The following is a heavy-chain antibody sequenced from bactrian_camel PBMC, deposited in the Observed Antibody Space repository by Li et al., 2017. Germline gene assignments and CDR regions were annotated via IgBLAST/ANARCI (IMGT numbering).Heavy chain of an antibody. J-gene: IGHJ4*01. CDR2: IESDGST. D-gene: IGHD3*01. CDR3: TSKPGWTCSLAPVDFED. CDR1: GYIDSNYC. Sequence: QLVESGGGSVQPGGSLRLSCAAPGYIDSNYCVGWFRQAPGKQREGVAGIESDGSTSYADSVKGRFTVSQDSAKNILYLQMNNLKPDDTAMYYCTSKPGWTCSLAPVDFEDWGQGTQVTVS. V-gene: IGHV3S53*01.